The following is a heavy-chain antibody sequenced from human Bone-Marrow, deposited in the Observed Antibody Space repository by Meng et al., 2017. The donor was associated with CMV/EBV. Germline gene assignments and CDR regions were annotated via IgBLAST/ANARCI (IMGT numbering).Heavy chain of an antibody. CDR3: ARSGGYSSSWYFDY. D-gene: IGHD6-13*01. V-gene: IGHV3-48*04. CDR1: GFTFSSYS. CDR2: ITSSSGTI. Sequence: GESLKISCAASGFTFSSYSMNWVRQAPGKGLEWVSSITSSSGTIYYADSVKGRFTIFRDNAKNSLHLQMNSLRADDTAVYYCARSGGYSSSWYFDYWGQGTLVNGAS. J-gene: IGHJ4*02.